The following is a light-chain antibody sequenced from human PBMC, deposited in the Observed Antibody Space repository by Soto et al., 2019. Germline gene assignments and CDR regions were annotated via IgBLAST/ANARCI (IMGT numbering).Light chain of an antibody. CDR3: QQYNSYPLT. CDR2: KAS. V-gene: IGKV1-5*03. J-gene: IGKJ4*01. Sequence: DIQMTQSPSTRSASVGDRVTITCRASQSISSWLAWYQQKPGKAPKLLIYKASSLESGVPSRFSGSGSGTEFTLSISSLQPDDFATYYCQQYNSYPLTFGGGTKVEIK. CDR1: QSISSW.